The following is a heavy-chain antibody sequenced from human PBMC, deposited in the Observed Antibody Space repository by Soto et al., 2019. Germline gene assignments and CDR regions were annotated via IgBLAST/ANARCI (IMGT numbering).Heavy chain of an antibody. V-gene: IGHV1-18*01. Sequence: QVHLVQSESEVKMPGASVKVSGKTSGYTFSDYGVSWVRQAPGQGLEWMGWINTFNGNTKYEHKFQGRVTFSIDTSTRTVFLELTSLRFDDAAVYYCARGFIPAKYWGQVTRVSVS. CDR1: GYTFSDYG. CDR3: ARGFIPAKY. CDR2: INTFNGNT. J-gene: IGHJ4*02. D-gene: IGHD2-2*01.